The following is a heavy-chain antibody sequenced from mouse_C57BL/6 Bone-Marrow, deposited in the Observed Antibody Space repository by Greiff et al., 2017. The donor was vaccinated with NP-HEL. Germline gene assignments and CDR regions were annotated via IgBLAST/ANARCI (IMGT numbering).Heavy chain of an antibody. Sequence: QVQLQQSGAELARPGASVKLSCKASGYTFTSYGISWVKQRTGQGLEWIGAIYPRSGNTYYNEKFKGKATLTADKSSSTAYMELRSLTSEDSAVYFCGYYYGSSYWYFDVWGTGTTVTVSS. J-gene: IGHJ1*03. CDR1: GYTFTSYG. V-gene: IGHV1-81*01. CDR2: IYPRSGNT. CDR3: GYYYGSSYWYFDV. D-gene: IGHD1-1*01.